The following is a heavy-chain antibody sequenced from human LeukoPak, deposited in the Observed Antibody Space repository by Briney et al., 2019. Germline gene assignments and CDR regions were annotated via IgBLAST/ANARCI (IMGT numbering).Heavy chain of an antibody. J-gene: IGHJ4*02. V-gene: IGHV3-30*02. Sequence: GGSLRLSCAGSGFSFSSYGMHWVRQAPGKGLEGMAFIRSDGSNKYYADSVKGRFTISRDNSKNTLYLQMNSLRAEDTAVYYCARGSGSYWTPVDYWGQGTLVTVSS. CDR3: ARGSGSYWTPVDY. CDR2: IRSDGSNK. D-gene: IGHD1-26*01. CDR1: GFSFSSYG.